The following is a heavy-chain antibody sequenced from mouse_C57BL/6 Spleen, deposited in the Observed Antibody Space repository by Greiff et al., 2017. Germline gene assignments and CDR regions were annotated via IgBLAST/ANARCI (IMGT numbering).Heavy chain of an antibody. Sequence: QVQLQQPGAELVKPGASVKLSCKASGYTFTSYWMQWVKQRPGQGLEWIGEIDPSDSYTNYNQKFKGKATLTVDTSSSTAYMQLSSLTSVGSAVYYCSRGRDCDGGFYCAMDYWGQGTSVTVSS. J-gene: IGHJ4*01. CDR2: IDPSDSYT. V-gene: IGHV1-50*01. CDR3: SRGRDCDGGFYCAMDY. D-gene: IGHD2-4*01. CDR1: GYTFTSYW.